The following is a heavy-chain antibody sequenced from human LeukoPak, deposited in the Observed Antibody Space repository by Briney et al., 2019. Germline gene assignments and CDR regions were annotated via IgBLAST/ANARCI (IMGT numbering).Heavy chain of an antibody. J-gene: IGHJ4*02. D-gene: IGHD1-14*01. Sequence: GGSLRLSCAASGFTFSSYGMHWVRQAPGKGLEWVAFIHYDGSDKYFADSVKGRFIISRDNSKNTLYLKMNSLRTEDTAIYYCAKILPPSAEGDTGGWGQGTLVTVSS. CDR2: IHYDGSDK. CDR3: AKILPPSAEGDTGG. CDR1: GFTFSSYG. V-gene: IGHV3-30*02.